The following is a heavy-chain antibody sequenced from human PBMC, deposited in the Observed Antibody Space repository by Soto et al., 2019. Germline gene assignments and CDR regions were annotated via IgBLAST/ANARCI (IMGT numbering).Heavy chain of an antibody. CDR2: INAGNGNT. D-gene: IGHD3-22*01. Sequence: SVKVSCKASGYTFTSYAMHWVRQAPGQRLEWMGWINAGNGNTKYSQKFQGRVTITRDTSASTAYMELSSLRSEDTAVYYCARVRPMYYYDSSGSPNPYYYYGMDVWGQGTTVTSP. V-gene: IGHV1-3*01. J-gene: IGHJ6*02. CDR1: GYTFTSYA. CDR3: ARVRPMYYYDSSGSPNPYYYYGMDV.